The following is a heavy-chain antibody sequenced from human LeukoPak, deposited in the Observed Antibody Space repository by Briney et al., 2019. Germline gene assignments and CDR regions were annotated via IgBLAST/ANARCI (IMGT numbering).Heavy chain of an antibody. CDR1: GGSISSYY. D-gene: IGHD6-19*01. Sequence: TTSETLSLTCTVSGGSISSYYWSWIRQPPGKGLEWIGYIYYSGSTNYNPSLKSRVTISVDTSKNQFSLKLSSVTAADTAVYYCARALAVAGIVEWGQGTLDTVSS. CDR3: ARALAVAGIVE. J-gene: IGHJ4*02. CDR2: IYYSGST. V-gene: IGHV4-59*01.